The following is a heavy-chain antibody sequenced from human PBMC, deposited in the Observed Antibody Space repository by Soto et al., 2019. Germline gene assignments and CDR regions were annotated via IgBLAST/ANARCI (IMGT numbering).Heavy chain of an antibody. J-gene: IGHJ4*02. Sequence: QVQLVQSGAEVKKPGSSVKVSCKASGGTFSSYAISWVRQGPGQGLEWMGGVIPIFGTPNYAQKFQGRATITADESTSTAYMELSRLRSEDTAVYYCARGWFGEFAHDYWGQGTLVTVSS. CDR1: GGTFSSYA. D-gene: IGHD3-10*01. CDR2: VIPIFGTP. CDR3: ARGWFGEFAHDY. V-gene: IGHV1-69*01.